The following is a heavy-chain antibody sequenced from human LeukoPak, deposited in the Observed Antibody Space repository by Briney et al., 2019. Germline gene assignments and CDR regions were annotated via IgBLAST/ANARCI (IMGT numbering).Heavy chain of an antibody. CDR2: IYTSGSS. Sequence: SETLSLTCTVSGGSISSYYWSWIRQPAGKGLEWIGRIYTSGSSNYNPSLKSRDTISVDKSKNQFSLKLSSVTAAYTAVYYCARVPCTSCFHFDYWGQGTLVTVSS. J-gene: IGHJ4*02. D-gene: IGHD2-2*01. CDR1: GGSISSYY. V-gene: IGHV4-4*07. CDR3: ARVPCTSCFHFDY.